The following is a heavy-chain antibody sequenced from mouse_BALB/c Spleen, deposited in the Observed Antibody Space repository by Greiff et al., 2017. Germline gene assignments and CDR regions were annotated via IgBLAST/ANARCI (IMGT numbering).Heavy chain of an antibody. V-gene: IGHV2-2*02. CDR1: GFSLTSYG. CDR3: ARDRGVYAMDC. J-gene: IGHJ4*01. CDR2: IWSGGST. Sequence: VKLQQSGPGLVQPSQSLSITCTVSGFSLTSYGVHWVRQSPGKGLEWLGVIWSGGSTDYNAAFISRLSFSKNNSKSQVFFKMHSLQANDTAIYYCARDRGVYAMDCWGQGTSVTVSS. D-gene: IGHD5-1*01.